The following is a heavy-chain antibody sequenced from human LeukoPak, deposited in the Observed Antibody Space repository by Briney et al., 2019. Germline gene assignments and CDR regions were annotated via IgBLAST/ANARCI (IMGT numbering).Heavy chain of an antibody. CDR1: GLTFSRYW. CDR2: IKEDGSEN. CDR3: ARQRYSDY. J-gene: IGHJ4*02. D-gene: IGHD1-1*01. V-gene: IGHV3-7*01. Sequence: GGSLRLSCAASGLTFSRYWMTWVRQAPGKGLEWVAKIKEDGSENSYVESVKGRFTISNDNAKNSLYLQVNSRRADDTADYFCARQRYSDYWGQGTLVTVSS.